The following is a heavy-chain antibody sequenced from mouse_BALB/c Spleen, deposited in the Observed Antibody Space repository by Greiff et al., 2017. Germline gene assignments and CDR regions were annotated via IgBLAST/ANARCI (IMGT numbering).Heavy chain of an antibody. Sequence: QVQLQQPGAELVRPGASVKLSCKASGYTFTSYWINWVKQRPGQGLEWIGNIYPSDSYTNYNQKFKDKATLTVDKSSSTACMQLSSPTSEDSAVYYCTRKLWGMDYWGQGTSVTVSS. CDR2: IYPSDSYT. V-gene: IGHV1-69*02. D-gene: IGHD1-1*02. CDR1: GYTFTSYW. J-gene: IGHJ4*01. CDR3: TRKLWGMDY.